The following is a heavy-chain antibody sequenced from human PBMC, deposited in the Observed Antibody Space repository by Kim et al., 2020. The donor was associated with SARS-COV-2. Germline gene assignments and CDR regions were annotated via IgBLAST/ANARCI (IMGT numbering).Heavy chain of an antibody. D-gene: IGHD3-10*01. Sequence: YNPSLKSRVTISVDTSKNQVALKLSSVTAADTAVYYCARDGFYGSGTFDYWGQGTLVTVSS. CDR3: ARDGFYGSGTFDY. J-gene: IGHJ4*02. V-gene: IGHV4-59*01.